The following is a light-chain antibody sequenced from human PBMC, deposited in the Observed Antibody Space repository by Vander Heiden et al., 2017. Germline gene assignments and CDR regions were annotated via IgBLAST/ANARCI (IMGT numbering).Light chain of an antibody. CDR2: DAS. CDR3: QQYDNLPLT. V-gene: IGKV1-33*01. CDR1: QDISNY. J-gene: IGKJ4*01. Sequence: DIQMTQSPSSLSASVGDRVTTTCQASQDISNYLNWYQQKPGKAPKLLIYDASNLETGVPSRFSGSGSGTVFTFTISSLQPEDIATYYCQQYDNLPLTFGGGTKVEIK.